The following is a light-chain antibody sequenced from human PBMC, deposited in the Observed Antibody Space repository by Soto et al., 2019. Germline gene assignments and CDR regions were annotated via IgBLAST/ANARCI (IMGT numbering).Light chain of an antibody. CDR3: GAWDSSLSAGV. Sequence: QSVLTQPPSVSAAPGQKVTISCSGSSSNIGHNYVSWYRHLPGTAPKLLIYDNNQRPSGIPDRFSGSKSGTSATLGITGLQTGDEAHYYGGAWDSSLSAGVFGGGTKLTVL. J-gene: IGLJ2*01. CDR2: DNN. V-gene: IGLV1-51*01. CDR1: SSNIGHNY.